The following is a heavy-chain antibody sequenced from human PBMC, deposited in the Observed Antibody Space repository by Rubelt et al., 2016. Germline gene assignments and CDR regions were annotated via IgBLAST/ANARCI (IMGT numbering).Heavy chain of an antibody. CDR3: AKSPHAAPIADWYFDL. CDR2: IGGGGST. J-gene: IGHJ2*01. CDR1: RFTFSSYA. Sequence: EVQLLESGGGLVQPGGSLRLSCAASRFTFSSYAMSWVRQAPGKGLEWVSTIGGGGSTYYADSVKGRFTISRDNSKNSLDLQMNSLGAEDTAVYYCAKSPHAAPIADWYFDLWGRGTLVTVSS. D-gene: IGHD2/OR15-2a*01. V-gene: IGHV3-23*01.